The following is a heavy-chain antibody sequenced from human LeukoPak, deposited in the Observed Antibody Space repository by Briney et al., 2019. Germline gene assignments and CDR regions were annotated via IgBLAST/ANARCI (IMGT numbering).Heavy chain of an antibody. V-gene: IGHV4-59*01. CDR1: GGSISSYY. J-gene: IGHJ5*02. D-gene: IGHD5-12*01. Sequence: KPSETLSLTCTVSGGSISSYYWSWIRQPPGKGLEWIGYIYYSGSTNYNPSLKSRVTISVDTSKNQFSLKLSSVTAADTAVYYCARDRLRWFDPWGQGTLVTVSS. CDR2: IYYSGST. CDR3: ARDRLRWFDP.